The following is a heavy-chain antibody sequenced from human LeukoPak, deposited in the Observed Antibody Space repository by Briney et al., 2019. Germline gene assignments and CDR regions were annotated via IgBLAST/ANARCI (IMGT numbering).Heavy chain of an antibody. CDR1: GGSINNYY. V-gene: IGHV4-59*01. CDR3: ARGGDYGDLRYFDY. D-gene: IGHD4-17*01. CDR2: IYYRGST. Sequence: PSETLSLTCTVSGGSINNYYWSWIRKPPGKGLEWIGYIYYRGSTNYNPSLKSRVTFSVDTFKNQFSLKLNSVAAADTAVYYCARGGDYGDLRYFDYWGQGTLVTVSS. J-gene: IGHJ4*02.